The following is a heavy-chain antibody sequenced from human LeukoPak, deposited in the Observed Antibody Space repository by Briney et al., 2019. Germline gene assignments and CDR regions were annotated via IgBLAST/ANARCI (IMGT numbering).Heavy chain of an antibody. CDR3: ARVVGSYGGNSDNWFDP. CDR2: MNPNSGNT. CDR1: GYTFTSSD. J-gene: IGHJ5*02. Sequence: VASVKVSCKASGYTFTSSDINWVRQATGQGLEWMGWMNPNSGNTGYAQKFQGRVTMTRNTSISTAYMELSSLRSEDTAVYYCARVVGSYGGNSDNWFDPWGQGTLVTVSS. V-gene: IGHV1-8*01. D-gene: IGHD4-23*01.